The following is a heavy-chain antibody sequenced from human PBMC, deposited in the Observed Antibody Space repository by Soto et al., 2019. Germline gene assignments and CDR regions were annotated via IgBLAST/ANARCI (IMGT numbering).Heavy chain of an antibody. V-gene: IGHV3-30-3*01. D-gene: IGHD1-1*01. CDR2: ISYDGSNK. CDR3: ASAVPFDY. J-gene: IGHJ4*02. CDR1: GFTFSSYA. Sequence: PGGSLRLSCAASGFTFSSYAMHWVRQAPGKGLEWVAVISYDGSNKYYADSVKGRFTISRDNSKNTLYLQMNSLRAEDTAVYYCASAVPFDYWGQGTLVTVSS.